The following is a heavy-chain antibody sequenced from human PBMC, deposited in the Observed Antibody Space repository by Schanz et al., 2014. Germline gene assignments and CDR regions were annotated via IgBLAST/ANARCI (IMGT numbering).Heavy chain of an antibody. CDR2: INWSDGGST. D-gene: IGHD7-27*01. CDR3: ARELPGVVAFDL. CDR1: GFTFRGYA. V-gene: IGHV3-23*01. Sequence: EVQLLESGGGLVQPGGSLRLSCAASGFTFRGYAMSWVRQAPGRGLEWVSRINWSDGGSTGYADSVRGRITMSRDNSKNTMYLQINNLRADDTAVYYCARELPGVVAFDLWGQGTMVTVSS. J-gene: IGHJ3*01.